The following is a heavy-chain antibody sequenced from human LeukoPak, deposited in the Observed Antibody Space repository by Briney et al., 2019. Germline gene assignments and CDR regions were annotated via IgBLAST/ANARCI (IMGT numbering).Heavy chain of an antibody. V-gene: IGHV3-23*01. CDR2: ISGSGGST. Sequence: PGGSLRLSCAASGFIFNNYVMNWVRQAPGKGLEWVSGISGSGGSTSYADSVKGRFTISRDNSKNTTYLQMNSLRAEDTAVYYCAKAGLVATTDFDYWGQGTLVTVSS. CDR3: AKAGLVATTDFDY. J-gene: IGHJ4*02. D-gene: IGHD5-12*01. CDR1: GFIFNNYV.